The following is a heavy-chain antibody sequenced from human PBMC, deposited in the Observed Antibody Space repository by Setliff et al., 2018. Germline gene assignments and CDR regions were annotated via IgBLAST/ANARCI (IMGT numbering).Heavy chain of an antibody. V-gene: IGHV1-18*01. CDR3: ARGGVAAAGKKGVFEH. CDR2: ISGYSGKT. Sequence: ASVKVSCKASGYTFTTYGIAWVRQAPGQGLDWMGWISGYSGKTFYAPKFQGRVTMTTDTSTSTAYLELRSLTSDDTAVYYCARGGVAAAGKKGVFEHWGQGTLVTVSS. CDR1: GYTFTTYG. J-gene: IGHJ4*02. D-gene: IGHD6-13*01.